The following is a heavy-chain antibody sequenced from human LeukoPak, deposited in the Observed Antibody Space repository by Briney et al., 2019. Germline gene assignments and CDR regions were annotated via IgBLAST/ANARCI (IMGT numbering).Heavy chain of an antibody. D-gene: IGHD5-18*01. V-gene: IGHV3-48*01. J-gene: IGHJ6*03. CDR2: ININSGSI. CDR3: ARDSSGYSYGSILYYYYFMDV. CDR1: GFTFSNAW. Sequence: GGSLRLSCAASGFTFSNAWMSWVRQAPGKGLEWVSYININSGSIHYADSVKGRFTVSRDNAKNSLYLQMNSLRADDTGVYYCARDSSGYSYGSILYYYYFMDVWGTGTTVTVSS.